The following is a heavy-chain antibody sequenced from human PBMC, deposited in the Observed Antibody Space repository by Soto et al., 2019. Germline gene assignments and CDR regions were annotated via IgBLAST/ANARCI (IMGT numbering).Heavy chain of an antibody. V-gene: IGHV1-69*04. CDR2: IIPILGIA. Sequence: ASVKVSCKASGYTFTSYGISWVRQAPGQGLEWMGRIIPILGIANYAQKFQGRVTITADKSTSTAYMELSSLRSEDTAVYYCARGRDGYDSNNFDYWGQGTLVTVSA. CDR3: ARGRDGYDSNNFDY. CDR1: GYTFTSYG. J-gene: IGHJ4*02. D-gene: IGHD5-12*01.